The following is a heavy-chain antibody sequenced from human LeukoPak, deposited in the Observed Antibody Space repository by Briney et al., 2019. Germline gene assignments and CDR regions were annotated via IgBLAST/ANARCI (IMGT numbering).Heavy chain of an antibody. D-gene: IGHD2-2*01. CDR2: ISSSSSTI. CDR1: GFTFSSYS. J-gene: IGHJ3*02. CDR3: ASPMGGGVVVPAAALLWDAFDI. V-gene: IGHV3-48*01. Sequence: GGSLRLSCAASGFTFSSYSMNWVRQAPGKGLEWVSYISSSSSTIYYADSVKGRFTISRDNAKNSLYLQMNSLRAEDTAVYYCASPMGGGVVVPAAALLWDAFDIWGQGTMVTVSS.